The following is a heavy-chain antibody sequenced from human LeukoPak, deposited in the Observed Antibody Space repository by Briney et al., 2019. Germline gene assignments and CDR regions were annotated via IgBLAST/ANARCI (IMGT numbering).Heavy chain of an antibody. Sequence: ASVKVSCKASGYTFTSYGISWVRQAPGQGLEWMGWINPNSGGTNYAQKFQGRVTMTRDTSISTAYMELSRLRSDDTAVYYCARDSSGWYGTLDYWGQGTLVTVSS. J-gene: IGHJ4*02. CDR1: GYTFTSYG. D-gene: IGHD6-19*01. V-gene: IGHV1-2*02. CDR2: INPNSGGT. CDR3: ARDSSGWYGTLDY.